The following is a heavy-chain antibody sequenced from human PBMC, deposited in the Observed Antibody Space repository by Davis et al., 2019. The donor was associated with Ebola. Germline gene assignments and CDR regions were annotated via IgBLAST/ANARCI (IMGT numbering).Heavy chain of an antibody. Sequence: GESLKLSCAASGFTFSSYVMHWVRQSPGKGLESVSAISTNGRTTYYADSVKGRFTISRDNSKNTLYLEMGSLRAEDMAVYYCATASSISAYDYWGQGTLVTVSS. D-gene: IGHD6-6*01. CDR2: ISTNGRTT. V-gene: IGHV3-64*02. CDR1: GFTFSSYV. CDR3: ATASSISAYDY. J-gene: IGHJ4*02.